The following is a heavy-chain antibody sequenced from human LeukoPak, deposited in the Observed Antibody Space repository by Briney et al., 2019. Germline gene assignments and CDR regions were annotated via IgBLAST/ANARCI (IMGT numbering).Heavy chain of an antibody. D-gene: IGHD3-3*01. CDR1: GYIFTSYD. J-gene: IGHJ6*02. CDR2: MNPNSGNT. Sequence: ASVKVSCKASGYIFTSYDVNWVRQATGQGREWMGWMNPNSGNTGYAQKFQGRVTMTRNTSISTAYMELSGLRSEDTAMYYCARGKLSYYDSPPRIMDVWGQGTTVTVSS. V-gene: IGHV1-8*01. CDR3: ARGKLSYYDSPPRIMDV.